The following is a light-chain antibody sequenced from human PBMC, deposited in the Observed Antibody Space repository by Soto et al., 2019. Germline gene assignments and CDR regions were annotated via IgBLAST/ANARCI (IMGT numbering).Light chain of an antibody. CDR1: QGISRY. CDR2: AAS. J-gene: IGKJ1*01. Sequence: IQLTQSPASLSASVGDRVTITCRASQGISRYLAWYQQKPGKAPKLLIYAASTLQSGVPSRFSGSGAGTDFTLTISSLQTEAVATYSCQQLNSYPRTFGQGTKGEIK. CDR3: QQLNSYPRT. V-gene: IGKV1-9*01.